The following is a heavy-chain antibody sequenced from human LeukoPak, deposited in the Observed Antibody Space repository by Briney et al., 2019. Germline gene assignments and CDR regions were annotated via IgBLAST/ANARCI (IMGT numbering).Heavy chain of an antibody. D-gene: IGHD6-13*01. CDR3: AKDFRSRSSTWYPYFDY. V-gene: IGHV3-9*01. J-gene: IGHJ4*02. CDR2: LCWNSGTI. CDR1: GFPLYDYA. Sequence: GRSLRLSFSAPGFPLYDYAMHWGRPAPGKGLEWVSRLCWNSGTIHYADSVKGRFTISRDNAKNSLYLQMNSLRAEDTAFYYCAKDFRSRSSTWYPYFDYWGQGSLVTVSS.